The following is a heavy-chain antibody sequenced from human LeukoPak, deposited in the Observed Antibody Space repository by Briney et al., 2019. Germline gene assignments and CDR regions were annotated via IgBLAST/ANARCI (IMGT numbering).Heavy chain of an antibody. D-gene: IGHD2-15*01. Sequence: ASVKVSCKASGYTFTSYYMHWVRQAPGRGLEWMGIINPSGGSTSYAQKFQGRVTMTRDTSTSTVYMELSSLRSEDTAVYYCARDVALVVVAANNWFDPWGQGTLVTVSS. J-gene: IGHJ5*02. CDR2: INPSGGST. CDR3: ARDVALVVVAANNWFDP. V-gene: IGHV1-46*01. CDR1: GYTFTSYY.